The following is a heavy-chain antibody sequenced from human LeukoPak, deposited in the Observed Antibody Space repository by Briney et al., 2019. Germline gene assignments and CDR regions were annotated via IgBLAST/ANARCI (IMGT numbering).Heavy chain of an antibody. CDR1: GGSVSSGSYY. Sequence: PSETLSLTCTVSGGSVSSGSYYWSWIRQPPGKGLGWIGYIYYSGSTNYNPSLKSRVTISVDTSKNQFSLKLSPVTAADTAVYYCARESITMVRGVTYDAFDIWGQGTMVTVSS. CDR2: IYYSGST. D-gene: IGHD3-10*01. J-gene: IGHJ3*02. V-gene: IGHV4-61*01. CDR3: ARESITMVRGVTYDAFDI.